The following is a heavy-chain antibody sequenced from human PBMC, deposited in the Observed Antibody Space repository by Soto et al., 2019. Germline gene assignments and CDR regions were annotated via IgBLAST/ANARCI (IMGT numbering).Heavy chain of an antibody. CDR2: IYHSGSP. Sequence: QVQLQESGPGLVKPLGTLSLTCTVSGGSISSDNWWTWVRQPPGEGLEWIGEIYHSGSPNYNPSLKRRVTIAVDKAKTRFSLKLSSVTAAETTMYYCARTTGDGDSPNDYWGQGTLVTVSS. V-gene: IGHV4-4*02. CDR1: GGSISSDNW. D-gene: IGHD4-17*01. CDR3: ARTTGDGDSPNDY. J-gene: IGHJ4*02.